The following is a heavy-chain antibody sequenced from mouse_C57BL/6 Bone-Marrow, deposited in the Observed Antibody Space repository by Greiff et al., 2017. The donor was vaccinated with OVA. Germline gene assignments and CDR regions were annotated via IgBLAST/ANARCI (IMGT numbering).Heavy chain of an antibody. J-gene: IGHJ3*01. V-gene: IGHV5-6*01. CDR1: GFTFSSYG. CDR3: ARDRWDYAAWFAY. CDR2: ISSGGSYT. Sequence: EVKLMESGGDFVKPGASLKLSCAASGFTFSSYGMSWVRQTPDKRLEWVATISSGGSYTYYPASVQGQVTISRDNAKNTLYLQMSSLKSEDTAMYDYARDRWDYAAWFAYLGQGTLVTVSA. D-gene: IGHD2-4*01.